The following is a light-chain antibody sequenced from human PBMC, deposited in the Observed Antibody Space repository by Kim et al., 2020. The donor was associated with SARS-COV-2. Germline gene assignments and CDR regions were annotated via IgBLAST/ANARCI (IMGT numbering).Light chain of an antibody. CDR1: SGDVGGYNY. J-gene: IGLJ3*02. CDR3: SSYAGSNNLV. V-gene: IGLV2-8*01. CDR2: EVS. Sequence: GQSVTISCTGTSGDVGGYNYVSWYQQHPGKAPNLMIYEVSKRPSGVPDRFSGSKSGNTASLTVSGLQAEDEADYYCSSYAGSNNLVFGGGTQLTVL.